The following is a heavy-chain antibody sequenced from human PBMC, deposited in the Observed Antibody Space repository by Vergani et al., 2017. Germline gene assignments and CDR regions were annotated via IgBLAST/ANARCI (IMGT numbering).Heavy chain of an antibody. CDR1: GYTFTDHY. V-gene: IGHV1-69-2*01. Sequence: EVQLVQSGAEVNKPVATMKISCKCSGYTFTDHYMHWVKQAPGKGLEGMGLVDPEDGETIYAEKFKGRVTIAADTSPDTAHLELSSLRSEDTAVYYCATPQTVTTGGREVWRQGTTVIVSS. D-gene: IGHD4-17*01. J-gene: IGHJ6*02. CDR2: VDPEDGET. CDR3: ATPQTVTTGGREV.